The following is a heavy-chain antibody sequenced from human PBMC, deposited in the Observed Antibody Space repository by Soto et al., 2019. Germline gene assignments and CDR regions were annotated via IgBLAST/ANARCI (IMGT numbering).Heavy chain of an antibody. V-gene: IGHV1-69*13. Sequence: GASVKVSCKASGGTFSSYAISWVRQAPGQGLEWMGGIIPIFGTANYAQKFQGRVTITADESTSTAYMELSSLRSEDTAVYYCARNDFCSGYSRPLHYYYGMDVWGQGTTVTVSS. CDR3: ARNDFCSGYSRPLHYYYGMDV. CDR2: IIPIFGTA. D-gene: IGHD3-3*01. J-gene: IGHJ6*02. CDR1: GGTFSSYA.